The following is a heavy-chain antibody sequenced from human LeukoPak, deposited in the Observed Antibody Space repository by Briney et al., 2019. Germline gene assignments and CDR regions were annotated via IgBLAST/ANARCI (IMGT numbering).Heavy chain of an antibody. CDR3: AREQTYYYGSGNLDY. V-gene: IGHV1-69*13. J-gene: IGHJ4*02. CDR1: GGTFSSYA. D-gene: IGHD3-10*01. Sequence: GASVKVSCKASGGTFSSYAISWVRQAPGQGLEWMGGIIPIFGTANYAQKFQGRVTITADESTSTAYMELSSLRSEDTAVYYCAREQTYYYGSGNLDYWGQGTLVTVSS. CDR2: IIPIFGTA.